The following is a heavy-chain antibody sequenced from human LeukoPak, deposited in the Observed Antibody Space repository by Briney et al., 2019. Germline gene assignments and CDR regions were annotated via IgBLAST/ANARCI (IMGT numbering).Heavy chain of an antibody. Sequence: PGGSLRLSCAASGFTFSSYEMNWFRKAPGKGLEGVSYISSSGSTIYYADSVKGRFTISRDNAKNSLYLQMNSLRAEDTAVYYCAELGITMIGGVWGKGTTVTISS. J-gene: IGHJ6*04. D-gene: IGHD3-10*02. CDR3: AELGITMIGGV. CDR2: ISSSGSTI. CDR1: GFTFSSYE. V-gene: IGHV3-48*03.